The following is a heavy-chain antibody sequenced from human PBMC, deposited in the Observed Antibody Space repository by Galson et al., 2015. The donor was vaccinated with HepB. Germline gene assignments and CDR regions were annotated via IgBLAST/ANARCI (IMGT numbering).Heavy chain of an antibody. Sequence: SLRLSCAASGFTFSSYAMHWVRQAPGKGLEWVAVISYDGSNKYYADSVKGRFTISRDNSKNTLYLQMNSLRAEDTAVYYCARDAGYSGYDFTVLHYWGQGTLVTVSS. CDR1: GFTFSSYA. V-gene: IGHV3-30*04. J-gene: IGHJ4*02. CDR2: ISYDGSNK. D-gene: IGHD5-12*01. CDR3: ARDAGYSGYDFTVLHY.